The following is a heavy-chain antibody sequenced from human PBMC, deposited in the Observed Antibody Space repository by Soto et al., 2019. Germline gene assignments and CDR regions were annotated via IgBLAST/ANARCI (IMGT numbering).Heavy chain of an antibody. CDR1: GYTFTGYY. J-gene: IGHJ4*02. CDR3: APRRGGYSSNWDGGFEY. Sequence: QVQLVQSGAEVKKPGASVKVSCKASGYTFTGYYMHWVRQAPGQGLEWMGWINPNSGGPDYAQKLQGRVTLTRDTSFSTASLELRRLGADDSAVYYCAPRRGGYSSNWDGGFEYWGQGTLVTVSS. V-gene: IGHV1-2*02. D-gene: IGHD6-13*01. CDR2: INPNSGGP.